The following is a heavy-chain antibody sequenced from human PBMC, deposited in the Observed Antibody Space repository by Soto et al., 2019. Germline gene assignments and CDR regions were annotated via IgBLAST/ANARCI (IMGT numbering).Heavy chain of an antibody. CDR1: GFSLSTSGVG. J-gene: IGHJ4*02. Sequence: QITLKESGPTLVKPTQTLTLTCTFSGFSLSTSGVGVGWIRQPPGKALEWLALIYWDDDKRYSPSLKSRLTNPKDTPKNQVVLTMTNMDPVDTAKYFCAQSRPEIGSRGWGGGYYFDYWGQGTLVTVSS. V-gene: IGHV2-5*02. CDR2: IYWDDDK. CDR3: AQSRPEIGSRGWGGGYYFDY. D-gene: IGHD6-19*01.